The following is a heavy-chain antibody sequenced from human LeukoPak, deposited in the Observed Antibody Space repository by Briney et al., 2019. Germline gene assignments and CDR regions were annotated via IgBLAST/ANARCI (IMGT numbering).Heavy chain of an antibody. Sequence: PGGSLRLSCAASGFTFDSYAMSWVRQAPGKGLEWVSTISGYGADTFYAESVKGRFTISRDNSKNTLYLKVNSLRVEDTAAYYCAKSSGYMDVWGKGTTVTVSS. CDR2: ISGYGADT. CDR1: GFTFDSYA. CDR3: AKSSGYMDV. D-gene: IGHD6-19*01. J-gene: IGHJ6*03. V-gene: IGHV3-23*01.